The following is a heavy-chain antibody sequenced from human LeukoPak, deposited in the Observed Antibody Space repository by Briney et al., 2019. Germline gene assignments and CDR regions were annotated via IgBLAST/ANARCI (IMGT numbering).Heavy chain of an antibody. V-gene: IGHV3-33*01. CDR2: IWYDGSNK. Sequence: PGRSLRLSCAASGFTFSSYGMHWVRQAPGKGLEWVAVIWYDGSNKYYADSVKDRFTISRDNSKNTLYLQMNSLRAEDTAVYYCARDSGPTVTTVDYWGQGTLVTVS. CDR3: ARDSGPTVTTVDY. CDR1: GFTFSSYG. D-gene: IGHD4-17*01. J-gene: IGHJ4*02.